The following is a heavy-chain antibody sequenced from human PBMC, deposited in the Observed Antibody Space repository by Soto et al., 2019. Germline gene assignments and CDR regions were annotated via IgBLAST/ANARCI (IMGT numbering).Heavy chain of an antibody. CDR2: INAGNGNT. CDR3: ASYHCSSTSCRYYYYYGMDV. D-gene: IGHD2-2*01. J-gene: IGHJ6*02. Sequence: GASVKVSCKASGYTFTSYAMQWVRQAPGQRLEWMGWINAGNGNTKYSQKFQGRVTITRDTSASTAYMELSSLRSEDTAVYYCASYHCSSTSCRYYYYYGMDVWGQGTTVTVSS. V-gene: IGHV1-3*01. CDR1: GYTFTSYA.